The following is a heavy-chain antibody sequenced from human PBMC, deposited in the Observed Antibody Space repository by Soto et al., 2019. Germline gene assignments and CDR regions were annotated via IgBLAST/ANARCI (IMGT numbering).Heavy chain of an antibody. J-gene: IGHJ6*03. D-gene: IGHD3-3*01. V-gene: IGHV3-7*01. Sequence: EVQLVESGGGLVQPGGSLRLSCAASGFTFSSYWMSWVRQAPGKGLEWVANIKQDGSEKYYVDSVKGRFTISRDNAKNSLYLQMNSLRAEDTAMYYCARDPTYYDFWSGYPDTYCYYYMDVWGKGTTVTVSS. CDR3: ARDPTYYDFWSGYPDTYCYYYMDV. CDR2: IKQDGSEK. CDR1: GFTFSSYW.